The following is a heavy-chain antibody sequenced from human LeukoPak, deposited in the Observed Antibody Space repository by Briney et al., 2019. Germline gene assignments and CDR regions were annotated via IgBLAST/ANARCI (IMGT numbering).Heavy chain of an antibody. J-gene: IGHJ5*02. CDR3: AREKKGYYYGSGSSLQRGWFDP. D-gene: IGHD3-10*01. V-gene: IGHV1-2*02. CDR2: INPNSGGT. Sequence: ASVKVSCKASGYTFTGYYMHWVRQAPGQGLEWVGWINPNSGGTNYAQKFQGRVTMTRDTSISTAYMELSRLRSDDTAVYYCAREKKGYYYGSGSSLQRGWFDPWGQGTLVTVSS. CDR1: GYTFTGYY.